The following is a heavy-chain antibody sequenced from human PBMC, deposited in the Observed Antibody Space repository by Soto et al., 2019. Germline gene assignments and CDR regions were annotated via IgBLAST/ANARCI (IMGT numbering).Heavy chain of an antibody. CDR3: AKDWRTTVASPEYFQH. V-gene: IGHV3-23*03. CDR1: GFTFSSYA. J-gene: IGHJ1*01. D-gene: IGHD4-17*01. CDR2: IYTDDST. Sequence: GGSLRLSCAASGFTFSSYAMSWVRQAPVKGLEWLSVIYTDDSTYYADSVKGRFTISRHNSKNTLYLQMDSLRAEDTAIYYCAKDWRTTVASPEYFQHWGQGTLVTVSS.